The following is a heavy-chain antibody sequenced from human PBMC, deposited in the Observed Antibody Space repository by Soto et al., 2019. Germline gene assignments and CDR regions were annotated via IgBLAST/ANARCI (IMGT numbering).Heavy chain of an antibody. CDR2: IIPMYGPA. CDR1: GGTFSSYA. CDR3: ARVTSMVRGVIDNWFDP. Sequence: QVPLVQYGAEVKKPGSSVTVSCKSSGGTFSSYAIHWVRQAPGQGLEWMGGIIPMYGPAKYAQRFQGRVTITADTSTTTVYMELTILTSQDTAVYYCARVTSMVRGVIDNWFDPWGHGTLVTVSS. J-gene: IGHJ5*02. V-gene: IGHV1-69*06. D-gene: IGHD3-10*01.